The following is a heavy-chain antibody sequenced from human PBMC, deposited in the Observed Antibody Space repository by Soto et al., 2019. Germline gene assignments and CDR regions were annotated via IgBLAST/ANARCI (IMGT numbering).Heavy chain of an antibody. J-gene: IGHJ5*02. D-gene: IGHD2-2*01. CDR1: GGSISSGDYY. CDR2: IYYSGST. V-gene: IGHV4-30-4*01. CDR3: ARDGRRVPAAPGFDP. Sequence: SETLSLTCTVSGGSISSGDYYWSWIRQPPGKGLEWIGYIYYSGSTYYNPSLKSRVTISVDTSKNQFSLKLSSVTAADTAVYYCARDGRRVPAAPGFDPWGQGTLVTVSS.